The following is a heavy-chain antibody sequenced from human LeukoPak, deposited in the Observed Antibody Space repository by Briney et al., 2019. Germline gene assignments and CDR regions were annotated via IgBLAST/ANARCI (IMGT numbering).Heavy chain of an antibody. CDR2: IGTAGDT. CDR1: GFTFSSYD. D-gene: IGHD3-3*01. Sequence: GGSLRLSCAASGFTFSSYDMHWVRQATGKGLEWVSAIGTAGDTYYPGSVKGRFTISRENAKNSLYLQMNNLRAEDTAVYYCARDRVNYDFWSGYYYYGTDVWGQGTTVTVSS. J-gene: IGHJ6*02. V-gene: IGHV3-13*01. CDR3: ARDRVNYDFWSGYYYYGTDV.